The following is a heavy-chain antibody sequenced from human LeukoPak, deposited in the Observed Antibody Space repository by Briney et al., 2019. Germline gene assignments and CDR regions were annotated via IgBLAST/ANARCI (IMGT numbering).Heavy chain of an antibody. CDR3: ARSYYDSSGYYYDY. CDR1: GGTFSSYA. D-gene: IGHD3-22*01. V-gene: IGHV1-18*01. Sequence: ASVKVSCKASGGTFSSYAISWVRQAPGQGLEWMGWISGYNGNTNYAQQLQGRVTSTTDTSTSTAYMELRSLRSDDTAVYYCARSYYDSSGYYYDYWGQGTLVTVSS. CDR2: ISGYNGNT. J-gene: IGHJ4*02.